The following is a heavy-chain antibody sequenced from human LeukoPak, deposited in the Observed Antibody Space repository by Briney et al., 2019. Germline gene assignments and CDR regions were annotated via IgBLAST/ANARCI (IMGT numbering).Heavy chain of an antibody. J-gene: IGHJ4*02. CDR3: ARDRGDDYNSPHY. CDR1: GFTFSSYG. CDR2: IWYDGSNK. V-gene: IGHV3-33*01. Sequence: GGSLRLSCAASGFTFSSYGMHWVRQAPGKGLEWVAVIWYDGSNKYYADSVKGRFTISRDNSKNTLYLQMNNLRAEDTAVYYCARDRGDDYNSPHYWGQGTLVTVSS. D-gene: IGHD5-24*01.